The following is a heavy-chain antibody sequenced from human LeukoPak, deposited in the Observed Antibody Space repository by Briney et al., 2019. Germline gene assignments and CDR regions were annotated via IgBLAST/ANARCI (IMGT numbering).Heavy chain of an antibody. CDR3: ARQGTGLDY. D-gene: IGHD1-1*01. CDR2: IHSVGDT. CDR1: GFTVSSNY. J-gene: IGHJ4*02. Sequence: GGSLRLSCKVSGFTVSSNYMSWVRQAPGKGLEWVSIIHSVGDTFYADSVKGRFTISRDNSNNMVYLQMNSLTVEDTAVYDCARQGTGLDYWGQGTLVTVSS. V-gene: IGHV3-53*01.